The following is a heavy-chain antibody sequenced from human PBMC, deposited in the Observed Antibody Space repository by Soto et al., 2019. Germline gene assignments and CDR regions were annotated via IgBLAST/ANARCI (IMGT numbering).Heavy chain of an antibody. J-gene: IGHJ1*01. D-gene: IGHD6-13*01. V-gene: IGHV3-7*01. CDR1: GFTFSSNW. CDR3: ARDLGSSWYPEYFQH. Sequence: PGGSLRLSCVGSGFTFSSNWMTWVRQAPGKGLEWVANIRQDGSEINYVDSVKGRFTISRDNTKNSLYLQMNSLRAEDTAVYYCARDLGSSWYPEYFQHWGQGTLVTVSS. CDR2: IRQDGSEI.